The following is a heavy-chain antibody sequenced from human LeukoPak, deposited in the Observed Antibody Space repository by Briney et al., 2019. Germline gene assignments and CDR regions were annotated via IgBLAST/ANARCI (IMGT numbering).Heavy chain of an antibody. D-gene: IGHD2-15*01. CDR1: GYTFTSYG. Sequence: ASVKVSCKASGYTFTSYGISWVRQAPGQGLEWMGWISAYNGNTNYVQKLQDRVTMTTDTSTSTAYMELRRLRSDDTAVYYCARTPFLYCSGGSCYSDFWGQGTLVTVSS. J-gene: IGHJ4*02. V-gene: IGHV1-18*01. CDR3: ARTPFLYCSGGSCYSDF. CDR2: ISAYNGNT.